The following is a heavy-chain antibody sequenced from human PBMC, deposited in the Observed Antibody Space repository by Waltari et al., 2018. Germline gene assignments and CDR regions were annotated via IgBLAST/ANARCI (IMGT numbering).Heavy chain of an antibody. Sequence: QVQLVESGGGVVPPGGSLRLSCEASGFTFRIYGMYWVRQAPGKGLEWVAFIRYDGTDKYYADSVKGRFTVSRDSPNNKLYLQMNNLRLEDTAVYYCAKNGDNYYDSSGLDYWGQGTLVIVSS. D-gene: IGHD3-22*01. J-gene: IGHJ4*02. V-gene: IGHV3-30*02. CDR3: AKNGDNYYDSSGLDY. CDR1: GFTFRIYG. CDR2: IRYDGTDK.